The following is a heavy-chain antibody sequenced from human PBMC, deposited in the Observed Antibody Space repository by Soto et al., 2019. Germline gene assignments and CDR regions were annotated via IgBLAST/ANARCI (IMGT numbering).Heavy chain of an antibody. D-gene: IGHD5-18*01. CDR1: GFTFSGSA. CDR2: IRSKANSFAI. Sequence: GGSLRLSCAASGFTFSGSAMHWVPQASGKGLEWVGRIRSKANSFAIAYAASVKGRFTISRDDLKNTAYLQMNSLKTEDTVVYYCTRVQRIQLWLPFDYWGQGTLVTVSS. CDR3: TRVQRIQLWLPFDY. J-gene: IGHJ4*02. V-gene: IGHV3-73*01.